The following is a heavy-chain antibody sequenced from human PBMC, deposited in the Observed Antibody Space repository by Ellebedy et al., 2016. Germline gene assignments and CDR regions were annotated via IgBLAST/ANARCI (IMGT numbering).Heavy chain of an antibody. J-gene: IGHJ4*02. CDR2: ISYAGGST. CDR1: GFTFSRFG. D-gene: IGHD4-17*01. Sequence: GESLKISXAASGFTFSRFGMHWVRQSPGKVLAWVALISYAGGSTYYAESVRGRFTISKDNSENKLYLQMNDLRPEDSGLYYCVKRGGDSGGDFFDHWGQGTPVTVSS. CDR3: VKRGGDSGGDFFDH. V-gene: IGHV3-30*03.